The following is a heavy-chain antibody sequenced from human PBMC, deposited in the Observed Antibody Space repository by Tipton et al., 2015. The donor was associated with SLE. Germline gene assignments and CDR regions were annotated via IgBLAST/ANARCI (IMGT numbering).Heavy chain of an antibody. CDR1: GGSLSSGGYY. J-gene: IGHJ2*01. V-gene: IGHV4-31*03. Sequence: TLSLTCTVSGGSLSSGGYYWSWIRQHPGKGLEWIGYIYYSGSTYYNPSLKSRVTISVDTSKNQFSLKLSSVTAADTAVYYCARMWRAARGYFDLWGRGTLVTASS. CDR2: IYYSGST. CDR3: ARMWRAARGYFDL. D-gene: IGHD6-6*01.